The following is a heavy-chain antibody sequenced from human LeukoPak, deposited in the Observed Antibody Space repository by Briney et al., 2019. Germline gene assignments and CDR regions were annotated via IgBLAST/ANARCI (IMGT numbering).Heavy chain of an antibody. Sequence: PSETLSLTCAVYGESFSGYYWSWVRQPPGKGLEWIGEINHSGSTNYNPSLKSRVTISVDTSKNQFSLKLSSVTAADTAVYYCARGRLRYFDWFTPGNWFDPWGQGTLVTVSS. D-gene: IGHD3-9*01. J-gene: IGHJ5*02. CDR2: INHSGST. V-gene: IGHV4-34*01. CDR1: GESFSGYY. CDR3: ARGRLRYFDWFTPGNWFDP.